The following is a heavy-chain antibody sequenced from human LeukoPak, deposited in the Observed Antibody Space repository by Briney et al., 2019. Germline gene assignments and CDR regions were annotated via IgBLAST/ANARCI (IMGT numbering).Heavy chain of an antibody. Sequence: SETLSLTCTVSGGSIGSYYWSWIRQPPGKGLEWIGYIYYSGSTNYNPSLKSRVTISVDTSKNQFSLKLSSVTAADTAVYYCARNNYDFWSGYRISGMDVWGQGTTVTVSS. CDR2: IYYSGST. CDR3: ARNNYDFWSGYRISGMDV. J-gene: IGHJ6*02. V-gene: IGHV4-59*01. CDR1: GGSIGSYY. D-gene: IGHD3-3*01.